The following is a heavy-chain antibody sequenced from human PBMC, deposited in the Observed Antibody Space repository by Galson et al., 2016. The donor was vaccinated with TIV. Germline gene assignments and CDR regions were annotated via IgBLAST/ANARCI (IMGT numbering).Heavy chain of an antibody. V-gene: IGHV5-10-1*04. J-gene: IGHJ4*02. CDR3: ARRDSTGISNFDF. CDR1: GYIFTNYW. CDR2: IDPSDSYT. Sequence: QSGAEVKKPGESLRISCKGSGYIFTNYWITWVRQMPGKGLEWMGRIDPSDSYTNYSPSFQGQVTITADKSTRTAYLQWSSLKASDTAVYYCARRDSTGISNFDFWGQGTLVTVSS. D-gene: IGHD3-22*01.